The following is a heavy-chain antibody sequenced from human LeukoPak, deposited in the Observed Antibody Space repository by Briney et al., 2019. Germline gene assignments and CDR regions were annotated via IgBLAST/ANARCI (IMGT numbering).Heavy chain of an antibody. D-gene: IGHD3-3*01. Sequence: PSETLSLTCAVYGGSFSGYYWSWIRQPPGKGLEWIGEINHSGSTNYNPSLKSRVTISVDTSKNQFSLKLSSVTAADTAVYYCARGPRMITIFGVVSSSYYFDYWGQGTLVTVSS. CDR2: INHSGST. CDR3: ARGPRMITIFGVVSSSYYFDY. V-gene: IGHV4-34*01. CDR1: GGSFSGYY. J-gene: IGHJ4*02.